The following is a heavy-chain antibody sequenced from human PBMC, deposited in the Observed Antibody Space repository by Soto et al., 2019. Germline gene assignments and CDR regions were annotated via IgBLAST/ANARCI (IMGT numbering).Heavy chain of an antibody. CDR2: IHSSGST. Sequence: QVQLQASGPGLVKPSETLSLTCTVSGASMNSYHWSWIRQPAGKGLEWIGHIHSSGSTNYNPSLKSRVTMSVDTAKNQFSLRLMSLTAAHTAVYYCARDQGVAAAGITWFDPWGQGSLVTVSS. D-gene: IGHD6-13*01. CDR1: GASMNSYH. V-gene: IGHV4-4*07. J-gene: IGHJ5*02. CDR3: ARDQGVAAAGITWFDP.